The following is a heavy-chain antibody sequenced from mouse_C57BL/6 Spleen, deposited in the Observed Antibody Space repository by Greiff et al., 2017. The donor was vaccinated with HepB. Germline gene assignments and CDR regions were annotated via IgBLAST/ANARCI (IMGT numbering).Heavy chain of an antibody. CDR1: GYSITSGYY. CDR2: ISYDGSN. Sequence: EVKLQESGPGLVKPSQSLSLTCSVTGYSITSGYYWNWIRQFPGNKLEWMGYISYDGSNNYNPSLKNRISITRDTSKNQFFLKLNSVTTEDTATYYCAREYYGSSYPYAMDYWGQGTSVTVSS. CDR3: AREYYGSSYPYAMDY. V-gene: IGHV3-6*01. J-gene: IGHJ4*01. D-gene: IGHD1-1*01.